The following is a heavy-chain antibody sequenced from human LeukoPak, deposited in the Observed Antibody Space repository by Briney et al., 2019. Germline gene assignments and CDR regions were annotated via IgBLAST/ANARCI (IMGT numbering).Heavy chain of an antibody. J-gene: IGHJ6*03. CDR2: ISSSGSTI. CDR3: ARDPYSGSYGGYYYYYMDV. CDR1: GFTFSDYY. Sequence: GGSLRLSCAASGFTFSDYYMSWIRQAPGKGLEWVSYISSSGSTIYYADSVNGRFTISRDNDKNSLYLQMNTLSAEDTAVYYCARDPYSGSYGGYYYYYMDVWGKGTTVTISS. V-gene: IGHV3-11*04. D-gene: IGHD1-26*01.